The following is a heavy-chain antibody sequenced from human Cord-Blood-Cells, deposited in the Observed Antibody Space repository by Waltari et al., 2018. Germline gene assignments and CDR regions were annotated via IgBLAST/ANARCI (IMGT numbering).Heavy chain of an antibody. CDR1: GFTVSSNY. J-gene: IGHJ4*02. D-gene: IGHD5-18*01. V-gene: IGHV3-53*01. CDR2: IYSGGST. CDR3: ARKYSYGYYCDY. Sequence: EVQLVESGGGLIQPGGSLRLSCAASGFTVSSNYISWVRGAPGKGLEWVSVIYSGGSTYSADSVKGRFTISRDNSKDTLYLQMNSLRADDTAVYYCARKYSYGYYCDYWGQGTLVTVSS.